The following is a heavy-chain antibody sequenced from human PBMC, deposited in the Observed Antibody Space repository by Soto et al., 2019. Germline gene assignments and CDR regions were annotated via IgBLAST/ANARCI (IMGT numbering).Heavy chain of an antibody. V-gene: IGHV3-48*01. D-gene: IGHD6-13*01. Sequence: GGSLRLSCAASGFTFSSYSMNWVRQAPGKGLEWVSYISSSSRTISYADSVKGRFTISRDNAKNSLYLQMNSLRAEDMAVFYCARTHSTSWYYFDYWGQGTLVTVSS. CDR1: GFTFSSYS. CDR2: ISSSSRTI. CDR3: ARTHSTSWYYFDY. J-gene: IGHJ4*02.